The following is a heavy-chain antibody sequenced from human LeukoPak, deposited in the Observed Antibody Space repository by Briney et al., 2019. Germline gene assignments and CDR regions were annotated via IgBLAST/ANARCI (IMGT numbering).Heavy chain of an antibody. CDR1: GFPFSSYA. J-gene: IGHJ4*02. CDR3: ARDREQLAPFDY. CDR2: ISPTTGTT. D-gene: IGHD6-6*01. Sequence: PGGSLRLSCAASGFPFSSYAMSWIRQAPGKGLEWLSAISPTTGTTFYADSVKGRFTISRDNAKNSLYLQMNSLRAEDTAVYYCARDREQLAPFDYWGQGTLVTVSS. V-gene: IGHV3-23*01.